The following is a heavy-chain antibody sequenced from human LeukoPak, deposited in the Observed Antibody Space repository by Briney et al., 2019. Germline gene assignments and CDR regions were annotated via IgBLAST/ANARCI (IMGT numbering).Heavy chain of an antibody. CDR1: GYTFTSYG. Sequence: ASVKVSCKASGYTFTSYGISWVRQAPGQGLEWMGWISAYNGNTNYAQKLQGRVTMTTDTSTSTAYMELSSLRSEDTAVYYCARDSSSNHYNWFDPWGQGTLVTVSS. V-gene: IGHV1-18*01. CDR3: ARDSSSNHYNWFDP. D-gene: IGHD6-6*01. CDR2: ISAYNGNT. J-gene: IGHJ5*02.